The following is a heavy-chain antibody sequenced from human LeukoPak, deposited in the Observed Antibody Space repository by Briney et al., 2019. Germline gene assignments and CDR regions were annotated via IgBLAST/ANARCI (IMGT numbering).Heavy chain of an antibody. CDR2: ISWNSGSI. V-gene: IGHV3-9*01. J-gene: IGHJ5*02. CDR1: GFTFDDYA. CDR3: AREINKWFDP. Sequence: GGSLRLSCAASGFTFDDYAMHWVRQAPGKGLEWVSGISWNSGSIGYADSVKGRFTISRDNARSTVFLQLNSLRAEDTAVYYCAREINKWFDPWGQGTLVTVSS.